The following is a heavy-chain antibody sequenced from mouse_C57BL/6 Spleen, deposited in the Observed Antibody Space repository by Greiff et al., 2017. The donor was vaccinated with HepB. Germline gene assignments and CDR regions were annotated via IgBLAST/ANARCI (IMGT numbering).Heavy chain of an antibody. J-gene: IGHJ1*03. Sequence: QVQLQQPGAELVMPGASVKLSCKASGYTFTSYWMHWVKQRPGQGLEWIGEIDPSDSYTNYNQKFKGKSTLTVDKSSSTAYMQLSSLKSEDSAVYYCARPLTYGNFSWYFDVWGTGTTVTVSS. D-gene: IGHD2-1*01. CDR1: GYTFTSYW. CDR3: ARPLTYGNFSWYFDV. V-gene: IGHV1-69*01. CDR2: IDPSDSYT.